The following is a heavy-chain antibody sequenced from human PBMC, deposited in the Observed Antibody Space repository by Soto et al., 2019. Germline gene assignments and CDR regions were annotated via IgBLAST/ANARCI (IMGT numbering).Heavy chain of an antibody. CDR1: GFTFSSYG. J-gene: IGHJ4*02. CDR3: ANVFSGYTDY. D-gene: IGHD3-22*01. Sequence: PGGSRRLSCAASGFTFSSYGMHWVRQAPGKGLEWVAVISYDGSNKYYADSVKGRFTISRDNSKNTLYLQMNSLRAEDTAVYYCANVFSGYTDYWGQGTLVTVSS. CDR2: ISYDGSNK. V-gene: IGHV3-30*18.